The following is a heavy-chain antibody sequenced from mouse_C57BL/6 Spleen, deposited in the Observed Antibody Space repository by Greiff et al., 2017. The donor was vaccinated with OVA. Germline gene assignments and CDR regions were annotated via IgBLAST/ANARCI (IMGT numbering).Heavy chain of an antibody. D-gene: IGHD1-1*01. CDR2: ISYDGSN. Sequence: DVQLQESGPGLVKPSQSLSLTCSVTGYSITSGYYWNWIRQFPGNKLEWMGYISYDGSNNYNPSLKNRISITRDTSKNQFFLKLNSVTTEDTATYYWAREPITTIVAFDYWGQGTTLTVSS. CDR1: GYSITSGYY. J-gene: IGHJ2*01. V-gene: IGHV3-6*01. CDR3: AREPITTIVAFDY.